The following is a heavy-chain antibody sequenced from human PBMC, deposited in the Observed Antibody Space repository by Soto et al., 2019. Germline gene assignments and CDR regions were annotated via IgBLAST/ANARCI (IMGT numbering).Heavy chain of an antibody. D-gene: IGHD4-17*01. Sequence: ASGKVSCKASGYTFTSYAMHWVRQAPGQRLEWMGWINAGNGNTKYSQKFQGRVTITRDTSASTAYMELSSLRSEDTAVYYCARVDYGDYVRPFDYWGQGTLVTVSS. CDR1: GYTFTSYA. CDR3: ARVDYGDYVRPFDY. J-gene: IGHJ4*02. CDR2: INAGNGNT. V-gene: IGHV1-3*01.